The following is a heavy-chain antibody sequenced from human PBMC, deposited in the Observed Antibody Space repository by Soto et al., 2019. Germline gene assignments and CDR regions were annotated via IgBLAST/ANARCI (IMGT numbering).Heavy chain of an antibody. CDR1: GYSFTSYC. J-gene: IGHJ3*02. CDR2: IDPSDSYT. V-gene: IGHV5-10-1*01. D-gene: IGHD4-17*01. Sequence: GESLKISCNGSGYSFTSYCISWVRQMPGKGLEWMGRIDPSDSYTNYSPSFQGHVTISADKSISTAYLQWSSLKASDTAMYYCARHSYGDYDDAFDIWGQGTMVTVSS. CDR3: ARHSYGDYDDAFDI.